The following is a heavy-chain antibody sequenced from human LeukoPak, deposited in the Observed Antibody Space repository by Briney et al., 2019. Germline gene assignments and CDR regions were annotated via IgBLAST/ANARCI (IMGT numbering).Heavy chain of an antibody. CDR3: ARVRYSYGFGFDY. J-gene: IGHJ4*02. CDR1: GFTFSDYY. D-gene: IGHD5-18*01. Sequence: GGSLRLSCAASGFTFSDYYMSWIRRAPGKGLEWLSYINSSSSYTNYADSVKGRFTISRDNAKNSLYLQMNSLRVEDTAVYYCARVRYSYGFGFDYWGQGTLVTVSS. V-gene: IGHV3-11*05. CDR2: INSSSSYT.